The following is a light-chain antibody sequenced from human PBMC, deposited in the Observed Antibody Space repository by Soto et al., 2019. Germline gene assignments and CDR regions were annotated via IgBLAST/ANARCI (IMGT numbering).Light chain of an antibody. V-gene: IGKV3D-20*02. J-gene: IGKJ4*01. Sequence: IVLTQSPGTLSLSPGEGATLSCRASQTVSITYLTWYKQKPGQAPRLLIFGASKRATGIPDRFSGSGSGRDFTLTIRGLEPEDFAVYYCQQRSNWLTFGGGTKVDIK. CDR1: QTVSITY. CDR2: GAS. CDR3: QQRSNWLT.